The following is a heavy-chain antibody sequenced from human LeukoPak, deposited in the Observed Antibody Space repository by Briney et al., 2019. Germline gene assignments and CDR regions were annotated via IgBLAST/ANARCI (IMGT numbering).Heavy chain of an antibody. V-gene: IGHV3-48*03. D-gene: IGHD1-1*01. CDR3: ATRTILDY. CDR2: ISSGSTI. J-gene: IGHJ4*02. Sequence: GSLRLSCVASGFTFSSYEMNWVRQAPGKGLEWVSYISSGSTIYYADSVKGRFTISRDNAKNSLYLQMNSLRAEDTALYYCATRTILDYWGQGTLVTVSS. CDR1: GFTFSSYE.